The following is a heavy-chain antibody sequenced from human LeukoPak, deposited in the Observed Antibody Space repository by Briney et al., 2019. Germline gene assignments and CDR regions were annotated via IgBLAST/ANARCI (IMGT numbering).Heavy chain of an antibody. CDR3: AKDQSVDWNYRGDAFDI. CDR1: GFPFRISP. D-gene: IGHD1-1*01. Sequence: GGSLKLSCAASGFPFRISPMSWVRQAPGKGVDWVSALSGRDGKTYYADSVKGRFTISRDNSKNMLYLQMNSLRVEDTAIYFCAKDQSVDWNYRGDAFDIWGQGTMVTVSS. CDR2: LSGRDGKT. V-gene: IGHV3-23*01. J-gene: IGHJ3*02.